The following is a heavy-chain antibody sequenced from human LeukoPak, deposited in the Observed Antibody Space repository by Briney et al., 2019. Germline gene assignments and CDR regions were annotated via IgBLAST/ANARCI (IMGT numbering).Heavy chain of an antibody. J-gene: IGHJ4*02. Sequence: KPGGSLRLSCAASGFRFSDHYMTWVRQAPGKGLEWVSYISRTSDTNYADSVKGRFTISRDNAKNALYLEMSSLRAEDTAVYYCARRSRDGYGSSGNYFDHWGQGTLVTVSS. V-gene: IGHV3-69-1*01. CDR2: ISRTSDT. CDR1: GFRFSDHY. CDR3: ARRSRDGYGSSGNYFDH. D-gene: IGHD5-24*01.